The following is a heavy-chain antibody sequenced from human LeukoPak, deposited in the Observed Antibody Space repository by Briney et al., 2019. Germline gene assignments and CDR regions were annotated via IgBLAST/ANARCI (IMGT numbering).Heavy chain of an antibody. CDR3: ARGTAWYSSSWYFDY. Sequence: GGSLRLSCAASGFTFDDYAMHWVRQAPGKGLEWVSAIGGSGGTTYYADSVKGRFTISRDNSKNTLYLQMNSLRADDTAIYYCARGTAWYSSSWYFDYWGQGTPVTVSS. CDR1: GFTFDDYA. D-gene: IGHD6-13*01. CDR2: IGGSGGTT. V-gene: IGHV3-23*01. J-gene: IGHJ4*02.